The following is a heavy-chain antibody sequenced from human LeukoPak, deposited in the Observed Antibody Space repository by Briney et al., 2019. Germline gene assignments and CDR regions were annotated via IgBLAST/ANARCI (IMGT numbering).Heavy chain of an antibody. D-gene: IGHD3-10*01. CDR2: IRYDGSNK. Sequence: PGGSLRLSCAASGFTFSSYGMHWVRQAPGKGLEWVAFIRYDGSNKYYADSVKGRFTISRDNSKNTLYLQMNSLRAEDTAVYYCANYYGSGSGLDAFNIWGQGTMVTVS. J-gene: IGHJ3*02. CDR1: GFTFSSYG. CDR3: ANYYGSGSGLDAFNI. V-gene: IGHV3-30*02.